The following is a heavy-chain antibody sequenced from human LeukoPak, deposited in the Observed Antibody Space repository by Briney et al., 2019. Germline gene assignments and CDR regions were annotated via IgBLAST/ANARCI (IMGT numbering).Heavy chain of an antibody. D-gene: IGHD6-6*01. V-gene: IGHV3-30*04. Sequence: GRSLRLSCAASGFTFSSYAMHWVRQAPGKGLEWVAVISYDESNKYYADSVKGRFTISRDNSKNTLYLQMNSLRAEDTAVYYCARVASIAAPNDYWGQGTLVTVSS. J-gene: IGHJ4*02. CDR2: ISYDESNK. CDR3: ARVASIAAPNDY. CDR1: GFTFSSYA.